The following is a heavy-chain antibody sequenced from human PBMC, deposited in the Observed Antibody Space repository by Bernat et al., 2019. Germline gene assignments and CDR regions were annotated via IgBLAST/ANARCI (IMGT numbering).Heavy chain of an antibody. CDR2: IYPGDSDT. CDR1: GYSFTSYW. V-gene: IGHV5-51*01. D-gene: IGHD2-2*01. CDR3: ARHPIVVVPAARSGAYYYYYYMDV. Sequence: EVQLVQSGAEVKKPGESLKISCKGSGYSFTSYWIGWVCQMPGKGLEWMGSIYPGDSDTRYSPSFQGQDTIAADKSISNAYLQWSSLKASDTAMYYCARHPIVVVPAARSGAYYYYYYMDVWGKGTTVTVSS. J-gene: IGHJ6*03.